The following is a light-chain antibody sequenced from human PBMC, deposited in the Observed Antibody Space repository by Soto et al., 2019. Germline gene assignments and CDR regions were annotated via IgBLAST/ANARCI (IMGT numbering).Light chain of an antibody. V-gene: IGKV1-39*01. Sequence: DIQMTQSPSSLSASVGDRVTIACRPSQGISRCLNWYQQKPGKAPNLLIYAASNLQSGVPSRFSGSGTGTDFTLTISSLQPEDFATYYCQQSYSTPWTFGQGTKVEIK. J-gene: IGKJ1*01. CDR1: QGISRC. CDR3: QQSYSTPWT. CDR2: AAS.